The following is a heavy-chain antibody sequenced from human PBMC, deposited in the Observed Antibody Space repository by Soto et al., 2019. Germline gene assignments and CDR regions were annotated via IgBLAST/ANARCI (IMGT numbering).Heavy chain of an antibody. CDR3: AMTVGATSWNFDY. V-gene: IGHV3-30-3*01. CDR1: GFTFTSYA. Sequence: GGSLRLSCAASGFTFTSYAMHWVRQAPGKGLEWVAVISNDGSNYYYADSVRGRFTISRDNTKNTLFLQMSSLRAEDTAVYYCAMTVGATSWNFDYWGQGTLVTVSS. CDR2: ISNDGSNY. J-gene: IGHJ4*02. D-gene: IGHD1-26*01.